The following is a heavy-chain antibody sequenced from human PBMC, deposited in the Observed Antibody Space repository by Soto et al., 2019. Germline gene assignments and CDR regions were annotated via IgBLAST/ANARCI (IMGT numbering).Heavy chain of an antibody. Sequence: QVQLVQSGAEVKKPGSSVKVSCKASGGTFSSYAISWVRQAPGQGLEWMGGIIPIFGTANYAQKFQGRVTITADKSTSTAYMELSSLRSEDTAVYYCARSVRGRATPYYYYYYGMDVWGQGTTVTVSS. CDR1: GGTFSSYA. J-gene: IGHJ6*02. CDR2: IIPIFGTA. V-gene: IGHV1-69*06. CDR3: ARSVRGRATPYYYYYYGMDV. D-gene: IGHD2-15*01.